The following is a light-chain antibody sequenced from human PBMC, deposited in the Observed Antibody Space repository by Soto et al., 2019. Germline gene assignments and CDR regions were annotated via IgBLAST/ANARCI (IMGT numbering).Light chain of an antibody. V-gene: IGKV1-33*01. J-gene: IGKJ5*01. CDR1: QAISNY. CDR3: QQYYNVPIT. CDR2: DAS. Sequence: DIQMTQSPSFLSASVGDRVTITCRASQAISNYLNWYQQRPGKAPKLLILDASSLDTGVPSRFSGSGSGTDFTFTISSLQSEDIATYYCQQYYNVPITFGQGTRLEIK.